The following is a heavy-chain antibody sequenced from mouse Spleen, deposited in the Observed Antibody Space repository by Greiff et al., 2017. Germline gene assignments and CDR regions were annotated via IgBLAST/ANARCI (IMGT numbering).Heavy chain of an antibody. V-gene: IGHV1-4*01. J-gene: IGHJ1*03. CDR3: ARDDAADYYGSRYWYFDV. CDR2: INPSSGYT. CDR1: GYTFTSYT. Sequence: VQLQQSGAELARPGASVKMSCKASGYTFTSYTMHWVKQRPGQGLEWIGYINPSSGYTKYNQKFKDKATLTADKSSSTAYMQLSSLTSEDSAVYYCARDDAADYYGSRYWYFDVWGTGTTVTVSS. D-gene: IGHD1-1*01.